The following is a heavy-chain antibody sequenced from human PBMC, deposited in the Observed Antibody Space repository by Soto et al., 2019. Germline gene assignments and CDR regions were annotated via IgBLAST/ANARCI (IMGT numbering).Heavy chain of an antibody. CDR3: ARWGTRGGLDF. CDR2: TSYDGSNA. Sequence: QVQLVESGGGVVQPGTSLRLSCVGSGFTFRSFVIHWVRQAPGKGLEWVALTSYDGSNAYYGDSVKGQFTSSRDNSKNTVDLQRDSLKVEDTALYYCARWGTRGGLDFWGQGTLVSVSS. CDR1: GFTFRSFV. J-gene: IGHJ4*02. D-gene: IGHD3-16*01. V-gene: IGHV3-30*03.